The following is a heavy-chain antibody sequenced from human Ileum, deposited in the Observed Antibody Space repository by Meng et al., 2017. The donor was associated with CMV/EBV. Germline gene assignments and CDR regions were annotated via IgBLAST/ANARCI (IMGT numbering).Heavy chain of an antibody. CDR2: IHYSGGT. Sequence: QRQRPGPRLGKPSETLSLSCAVSGDSIKKYYWTWLRQPAGKGLEWLGRIHYSGGTDDNPSLKSRVTLSIDTSKNQLSLKIYSVTAADTAVYYCARAGARGVPVDLWGQGTLVTVSS. V-gene: IGHV4-4*07. CDR3: ARAGARGVPVDL. J-gene: IGHJ4*02. CDR1: GDSIKKYY. D-gene: IGHD3-10*01.